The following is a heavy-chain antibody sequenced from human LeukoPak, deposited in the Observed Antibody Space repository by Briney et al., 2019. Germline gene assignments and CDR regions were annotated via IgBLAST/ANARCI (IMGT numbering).Heavy chain of an antibody. CDR2: IIPIFGTA. V-gene: IGHV1-69*13. CDR1: GGTFSSYA. Sequence: SVKVSCKASGGTFSSYAISWVRQAPGQGLEWMGGIIPIFGTANYAQKFQGRVTITADESTSTAYMELSSLRSDDTAVYYCASGVLRYFLDYYYMDVWGKGTTVTISS. J-gene: IGHJ6*03. D-gene: IGHD3-9*01. CDR3: ASGVLRYFLDYYYMDV.